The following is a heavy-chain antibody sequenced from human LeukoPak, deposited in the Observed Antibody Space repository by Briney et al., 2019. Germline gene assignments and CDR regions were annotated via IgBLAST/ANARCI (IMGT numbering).Heavy chain of an antibody. V-gene: IGHV4-34*01. J-gene: IGHJ6*02. CDR3: ARGLGYSYGFTYYYYGMDV. D-gene: IGHD5-18*01. CDR1: GGSFSGYY. CDR2: INHSGST. Sequence: SETLSLTCAVYGGSFSGYYWIWIRQPPGKGLEWIGEINHSGSTNYNPSLKSRVTISVDTSKNQFSLKLSSVTAADTAVYYCARGLGYSYGFTYYYYGMDVWGQGTTVTVSS.